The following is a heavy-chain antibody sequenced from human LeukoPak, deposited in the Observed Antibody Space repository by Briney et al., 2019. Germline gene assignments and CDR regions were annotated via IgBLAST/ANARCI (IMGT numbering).Heavy chain of an antibody. V-gene: IGHV1-69*13. D-gene: IGHD3-22*01. CDR2: IIPIFGTA. CDR1: GGTFSSYA. Sequence: ASVKVSCKASGGTFSSYAISWVRQAPGQGLEWMGGIIPIFGTANYAQKFQGRVTITADESTSTAYMELSSLRSEDTAVYYCGTYYYDSSGYRAHLSHFDYWGQGTLVTVSS. CDR3: GTYYYDSSGYRAHLSHFDY. J-gene: IGHJ4*02.